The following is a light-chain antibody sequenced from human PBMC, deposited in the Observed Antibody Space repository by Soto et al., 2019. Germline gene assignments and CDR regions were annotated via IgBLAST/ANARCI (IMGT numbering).Light chain of an antibody. V-gene: IGLV2-8*01. CDR3: SSYAGSNKGYV. CDR1: NSEVGGYNY. CDR2: EVS. Sequence: ALTQPPPPPGSPGQAGTLSCPGTNSEVGGYNYVSWYQQHPGKAPKLMIYEVSKRPSGVPDRFSGSKSGNTASLTVSGLQAEDEADYYCSSYAGSNKGYVFGTG. J-gene: IGLJ1*01.